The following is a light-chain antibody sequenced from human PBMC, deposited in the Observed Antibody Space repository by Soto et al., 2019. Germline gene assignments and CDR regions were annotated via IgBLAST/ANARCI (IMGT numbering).Light chain of an antibody. CDR1: EGIRNY. CDR3: QKYNTAPLT. CDR2: AAS. Sequence: DMQMTQSPSSLSASVGGRVTITSRSIEGIRNYLAWYQQKPGIVPKLLIFAASTLQSGVPSRFSGSGSGTDFTLTISSLQPEDVATYDCQKYNTAPLTFGGGTKVEMK. J-gene: IGKJ4*01. V-gene: IGKV1-27*01.